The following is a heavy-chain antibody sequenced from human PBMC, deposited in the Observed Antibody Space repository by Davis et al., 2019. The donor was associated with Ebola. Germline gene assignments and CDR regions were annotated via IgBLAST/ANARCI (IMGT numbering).Heavy chain of an antibody. D-gene: IGHD2-2*01. CDR1: GGTFSSYA. V-gene: IGHV1-69*10. Sequence: SVKVSCKASGGTFSSYAISWVRQAPGQGLEWMGGIIPILGIANYAQKFQGRVTITADESTSTAYMGLSSLRSEDTAVYYCASWGGYCSSTSCLWNAFDIWGQGTMVTVSS. J-gene: IGHJ3*02. CDR2: IIPILGIA. CDR3: ASWGGYCSSTSCLWNAFDI.